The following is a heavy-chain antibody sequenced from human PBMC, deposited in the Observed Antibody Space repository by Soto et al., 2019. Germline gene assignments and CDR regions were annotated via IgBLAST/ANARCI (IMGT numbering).Heavy chain of an antibody. Sequence: GGSLRLSCAASGFTFSSYAMSWVRQAPGKGLEWVSGISGSGGSTYYADSVKGRFTFSRDNSRNTLYLQMNSLRAEDTAVYYCAKAPSSKYYYGMDVWGQGTTVTVSS. J-gene: IGHJ6*02. CDR3: AKAPSSKYYYGMDV. CDR1: GFTFSSYA. CDR2: ISGSGGST. V-gene: IGHV3-23*01.